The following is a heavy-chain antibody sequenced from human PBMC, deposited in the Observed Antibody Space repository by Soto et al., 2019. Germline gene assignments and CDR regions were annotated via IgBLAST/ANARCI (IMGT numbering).Heavy chain of an antibody. V-gene: IGHV1-2*02. J-gene: IGHJ6*02. CDR1: GYTFTGYY. CDR2: INPNSGGT. Sequence: ASVKVSCKASGYTFTGYYMHWVRQAPGQGLEWMGWINPNSGGTNYAQKFQGRVTMTRDTSISTAYMELSRLRSDDTAVYYCARYYDFWSGFDKPPRDYYYYYYGMDVWGQGTTVTVPS. CDR3: ARYYDFWSGFDKPPRDYYYYYYGMDV. D-gene: IGHD3-3*01.